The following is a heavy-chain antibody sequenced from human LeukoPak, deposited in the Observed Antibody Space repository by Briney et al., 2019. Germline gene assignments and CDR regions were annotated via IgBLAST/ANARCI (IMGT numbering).Heavy chain of an antibody. V-gene: IGHV1-18*01. Sequence: ASVKVSCKASGYTFTTFGISWVRQAPGQGLEWVGWISAYNGNRNYAQKFEGSVTMTTDTSSSTAYMEVRSLKSDDTAAYYCTRALGGSPTGIFFDYSGQGTLVTVSS. D-gene: IGHD1-26*01. J-gene: IGHJ4*02. CDR3: TRALGGSPTGIFFDY. CDR2: ISAYNGNR. CDR1: GYTFTTFG.